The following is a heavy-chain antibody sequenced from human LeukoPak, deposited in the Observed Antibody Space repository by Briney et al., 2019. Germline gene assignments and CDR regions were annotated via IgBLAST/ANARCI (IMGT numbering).Heavy chain of an antibody. Sequence: SVKVSCKASGGTFSSDAISWVRQAPGQGLEWMGGIIPIFGTANYAQKFQGRVTITADESTSTAYMELSSLRSEDTAVYYCASGGYSGYDWALYYFDYWGQGTLVTVSS. J-gene: IGHJ4*02. CDR2: IIPIFGTA. D-gene: IGHD5-12*01. V-gene: IGHV1-69*01. CDR3: ASGGYSGYDWALYYFDY. CDR1: GGTFSSDA.